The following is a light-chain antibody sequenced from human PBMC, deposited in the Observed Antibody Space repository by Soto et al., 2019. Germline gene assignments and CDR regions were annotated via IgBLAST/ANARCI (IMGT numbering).Light chain of an antibody. CDR1: QTISSW. V-gene: IGKV1-5*03. J-gene: IGKJ1*01. Sequence: DIQMTQSPSTLSGSVGDRVTITCRASQTISSWLAWYQQKPGKAPKLLIYKASTLKSGVPSRFSGSGSGTEFTLTISSLQPDDFATYYCQHYNSYSEAFGQRIKVDIK. CDR3: QHYNSYSEA. CDR2: KAS.